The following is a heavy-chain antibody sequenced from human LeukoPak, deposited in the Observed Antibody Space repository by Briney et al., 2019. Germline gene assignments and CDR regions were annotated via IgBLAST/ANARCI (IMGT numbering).Heavy chain of an antibody. D-gene: IGHD6-13*01. CDR1: GFTFDDYA. CDR3: AKDSGGIAAALLVV. J-gene: IGHJ4*02. V-gene: IGHV3-9*01. CDR2: ISWNSGSI. Sequence: PGGSLRLSCAASGFTFDDYAMHWVRQAPGKGLEWVSGISWNSGSIGYADSVKGRFTISRDNAKNSLYLQMNSLRAEDTALYYCAKDSGGIAAALLVVWCQGTLVTVSS.